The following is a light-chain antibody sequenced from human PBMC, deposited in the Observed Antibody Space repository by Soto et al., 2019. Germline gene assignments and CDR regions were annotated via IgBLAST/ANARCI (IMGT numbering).Light chain of an antibody. J-gene: IGKJ1*01. CDR2: GAA. CDR1: QSISSNY. V-gene: IGKV3-20*01. Sequence: DIGMTQSPGTLYFSPGERATLSCRASQSISSNYLAWYQQKPGQSPRLLIYGAASRATGIPDRFSGRGSGTDFNLTISRLEPEDFAVYCCQQYGTSPRTFGQGTKV. CDR3: QQYGTSPRT.